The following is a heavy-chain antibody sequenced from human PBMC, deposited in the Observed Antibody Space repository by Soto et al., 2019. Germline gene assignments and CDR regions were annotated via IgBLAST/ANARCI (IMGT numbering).Heavy chain of an antibody. CDR3: AKRGPYDGSGYYIHYYYGMAV. CDR1: GFIYISYA. Sequence: PGGSLRLSCAGSGFIYISYAMSWVRQLPGKGLEWVSAISGGGDSTYYADSVKGRFTISRDNSKNTLYLQMNSLRGEDTAVYYCAKRGPYDGSGYYIHYYYGMAVWGQATTVTVS. J-gene: IGHJ6*02. D-gene: IGHD3-22*01. CDR2: ISGGGDST. V-gene: IGHV3-23*01.